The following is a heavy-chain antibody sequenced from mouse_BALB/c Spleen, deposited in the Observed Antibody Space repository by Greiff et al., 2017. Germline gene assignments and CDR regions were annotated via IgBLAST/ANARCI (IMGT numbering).Heavy chain of an antibody. V-gene: IGHV5-6-3*01. CDR3: ARLLRNYYAMDY. CDR2: INSNGGST. D-gene: IGHD1-1*01. CDR1: GFTFSSYG. J-gene: IGHJ4*01. Sequence: EVKLMESGGGLVQPGGSLKLSCAASGFTFSSYGMSWVRQTPDKRLELVATINSNGGSTYYPDSVKGRFTISRDHAKNTLYLQMSSLKSEDTAMYYCARLLRNYYAMDYWGQGTSVTVSS.